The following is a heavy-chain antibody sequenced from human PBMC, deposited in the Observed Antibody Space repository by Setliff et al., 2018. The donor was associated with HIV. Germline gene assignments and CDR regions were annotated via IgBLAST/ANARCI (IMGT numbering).Heavy chain of an antibody. CDR2: IYYSGST. CDR3: ARDPYGSGSYHYYYGMDV. CDR1: GGSISSDSYY. Sequence: TSETLSLTCDVSGGSISSDSYYWAWIRQPPGKGLAWIGTIYYSGSTHYNPSLKSRLTISVDMSKNQLSLKLISVTAADTAVYYCARDPYGSGSYHYYYGMDVWGQGTTVTVSS. D-gene: IGHD3-10*01. V-gene: IGHV4-39*07. J-gene: IGHJ6*02.